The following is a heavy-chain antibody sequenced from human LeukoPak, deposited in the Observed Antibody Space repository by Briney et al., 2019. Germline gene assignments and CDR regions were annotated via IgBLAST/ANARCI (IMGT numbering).Heavy chain of an antibody. J-gene: IGHJ6*03. CDR1: GYTFTSYG. D-gene: IGHD3-3*01. V-gene: IGHV1-18*01. Sequence: GASVKVSCKASGYTFTSYGISWVRQAPGQGLEWMGWISAYNGNTNYAQKLQGRVTMTTDTSTSTAYMELRSLRSDDTAVYYCAREDKRYDFWSGYYYYYYYMDVWGKGTTVTV. CDR3: AREDKRYDFWSGYYYYYYYMDV. CDR2: ISAYNGNT.